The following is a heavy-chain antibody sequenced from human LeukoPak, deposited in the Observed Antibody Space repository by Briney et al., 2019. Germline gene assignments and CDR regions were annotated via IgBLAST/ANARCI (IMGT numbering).Heavy chain of an antibody. CDR2: IIPIFGTA. CDR3: ARGPEYYDFWSGYYATYYYYGMDV. CDR1: GGTFSSYA. Sequence: SVKVSCKASGGTFSSYAISWVRQAPGQGLEWMGGIIPIFGTANYAQKFQGRVTITADESTSTAYMELSSLRSEDTAVYYCARGPEYYDFWSGYYATYYYYGMDVWGQGTTVTVSS. J-gene: IGHJ6*02. V-gene: IGHV1-69*13. D-gene: IGHD3-3*01.